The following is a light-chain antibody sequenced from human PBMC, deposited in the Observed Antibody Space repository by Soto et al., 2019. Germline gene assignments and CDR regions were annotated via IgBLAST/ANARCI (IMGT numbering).Light chain of an antibody. CDR3: STYTSSSTPYV. Sequence: HSVLTQPVSVSGSPGQSIAISCTGTISDIGDYNYVSWYQQHPVKAPKLIIYDVSNRPSGVSDRFSGSKSGNTASLTISGFQAEDKADYYCSTYTSSSTPYVFGTGPKVTVL. CDR1: ISDIGDYNY. CDR2: DVS. V-gene: IGLV2-14*01. J-gene: IGLJ1*01.